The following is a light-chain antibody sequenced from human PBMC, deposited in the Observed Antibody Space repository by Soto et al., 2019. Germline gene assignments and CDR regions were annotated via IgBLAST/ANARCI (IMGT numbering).Light chain of an antibody. CDR2: AAS. CDR1: QSVSSSY. J-gene: IGKJ1*01. Sequence: EIVLTQSPGTLSLSPGERATLSCRASQSVSSSYLAWYQQKPGQAPRLLIYAASSRATGIPDRFSGSGSETAFTLTISRLEPEDFAVYYCQQYGSSPRTFGQGTKVEIK. V-gene: IGKV3-20*01. CDR3: QQYGSSPRT.